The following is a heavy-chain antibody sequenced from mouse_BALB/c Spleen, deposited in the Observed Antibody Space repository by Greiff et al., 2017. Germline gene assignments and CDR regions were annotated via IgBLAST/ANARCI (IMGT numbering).Heavy chain of an antibody. J-gene: IGHJ2*01. D-gene: IGHD2-4*01. CDR2: ISYSGST. V-gene: IGHV3-8*02. CDR1: GDSITSGY. CDR3: AAMITTGGTVDY. Sequence: VQLKESGPSLVKPSQTLSLTCSVTGDSITSGYWNWIRKFPGNKLEYMGYISYSGSTYYNPSLKSRISITRDTSKNQYYLQLNSVTTEDTATYYCAAMITTGGTVDYWGQGTTLTVSS.